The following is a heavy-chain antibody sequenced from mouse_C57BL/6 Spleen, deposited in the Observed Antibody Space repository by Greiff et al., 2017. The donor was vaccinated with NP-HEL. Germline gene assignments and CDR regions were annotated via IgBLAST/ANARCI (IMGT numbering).Heavy chain of an antibody. V-gene: IGHV3-1*01. CDR3: ARERDGYGFAY. CDR1: GYSITSGYD. J-gene: IGHJ3*01. CDR2: ISYSGST. Sequence: EVKLVESGPGMVKPSQSLSLPCTVTGYSITSGYDWHWIRHFPGNKLEWMGYISYSGSTNYNPSLKSRISITHDTSKNHFFLKLNSVTTEDTATYYCARERDGYGFAYWGQGTLVTVSA. D-gene: IGHD2-2*01.